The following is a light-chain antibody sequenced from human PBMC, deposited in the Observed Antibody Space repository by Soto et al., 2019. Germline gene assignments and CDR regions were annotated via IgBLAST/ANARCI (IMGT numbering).Light chain of an antibody. CDR2: DAS. J-gene: IGKJ2*01. CDR3: QQYNSYSG. CDR1: QSISSW. V-gene: IGKV1-5*01. Sequence: DIQMTQSPSTLSASVGDIVTITCRASQSISSWLAWYQQKPGKAPKLLIYDASSLESGVPSRFSGSGSGTKFTLTIISLQPDDFATYYCQQYNSYSGFGQGTKLEIK.